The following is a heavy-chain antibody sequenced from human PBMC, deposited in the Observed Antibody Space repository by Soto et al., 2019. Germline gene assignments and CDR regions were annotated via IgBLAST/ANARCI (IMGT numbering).Heavy chain of an antibody. V-gene: IGHV3-48*02. CDR2: ISSGSTTI. CDR1: GFSFSDYS. D-gene: IGHD3-16*02. J-gene: IGHJ4*02. Sequence: EVQLVESGGDLVQPGGSLRLSCTASGFSFSDYSMNWVRQAPGKGLEWVSFISSGSTTIFYADSVRGRFTISRDNAKSSLHPEMTRLGDEHPAIYYSASDNDGAQYTTSYHDYWAQGTLGSAS. CDR3: ASDNDGAQYTTSYHDY.